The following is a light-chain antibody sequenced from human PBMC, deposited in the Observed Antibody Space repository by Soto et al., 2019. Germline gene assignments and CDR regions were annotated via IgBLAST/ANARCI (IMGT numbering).Light chain of an antibody. J-gene: IGKJ5*01. Sequence: DIQLTQSPSFLSASVGDRVTITCRASQGISSYLAWYQQKPGKAPKLLIYAASTLQSGVPSRFSGSGSGTEFTLTISSLQPEDFATYYCQHLDSYSTFGHGKRLEI. CDR3: QHLDSYST. CDR2: AAS. V-gene: IGKV1-9*01. CDR1: QGISSY.